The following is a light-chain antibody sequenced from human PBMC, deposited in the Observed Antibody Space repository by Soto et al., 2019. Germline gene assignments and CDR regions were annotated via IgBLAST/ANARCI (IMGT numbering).Light chain of an antibody. CDR2: DVT. V-gene: IGLV2-14*02. CDR1: SSDVGSYNL. CDR3: SSYASSSTYV. Sequence: QSALTQPASVSGSPGQSITISCTGTSSDVGSYNLVSWYQQHPGKAPKLMIYDVTNRPSGVSNRFFGSKSGNTASLTISGLQAEDEADYYCSSYASSSTYVFGTGTKLTVL. J-gene: IGLJ1*01.